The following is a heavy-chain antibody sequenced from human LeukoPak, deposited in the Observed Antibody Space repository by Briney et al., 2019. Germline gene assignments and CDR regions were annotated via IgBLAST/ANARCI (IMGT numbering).Heavy chain of an antibody. D-gene: IGHD6-13*01. J-gene: IGHJ5*02. CDR1: GYSFTSYW. Sequence: SGESLQISCKGSGYSFTSYWIGWVRPLPGKGLEWMGIIYPGDSDTRYSPSFQGQVTISADKSISTAYLQWSSLKASDTAMYYCARFGGIAAAGYDPWGQGTLVTVSS. CDR2: IYPGDSDT. CDR3: ARFGGIAAAGYDP. V-gene: IGHV5-51*01.